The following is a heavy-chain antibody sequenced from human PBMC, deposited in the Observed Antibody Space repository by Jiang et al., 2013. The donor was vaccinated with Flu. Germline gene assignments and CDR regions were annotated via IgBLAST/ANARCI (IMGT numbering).Heavy chain of an antibody. CDR2: IYYSGST. CDR3: ARLREVLLWFGELSDQAFDI. D-gene: IGHD3-10*01. Sequence: GSGLVKPSETLSLTCTVSGGSISSSSYYWGWIRQPPGKGLEWIGSIYYSGSTYYNPSLKSRVTISVDTSKNQFSLKLSSVTAADTAVYYCARLREVLLWFGELSDQAFDIWGQGTMVAVSS. V-gene: IGHV4-39*01. J-gene: IGHJ3*02. CDR1: GGSISSSSYY.